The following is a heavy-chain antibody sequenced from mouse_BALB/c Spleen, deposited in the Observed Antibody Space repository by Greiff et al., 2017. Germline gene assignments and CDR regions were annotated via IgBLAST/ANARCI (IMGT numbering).Heavy chain of an antibody. J-gene: IGHJ4*01. CDR1: GYTFTDYN. D-gene: IGHD3-3*01. CDR2: INPNNGGT. Sequence: EVQLQQSGAELMKPGASVKIPCKASGYTFTDYNMDWVKQSHGKSLEWIGDINPNNGGTIYNQKFKGKATLTVDKSSSTAYMELRSLTSEDTAVYYCARGDGMDYWGQGTSVTVSS. V-gene: IGHV1-18*01. CDR3: ARGDGMDY.